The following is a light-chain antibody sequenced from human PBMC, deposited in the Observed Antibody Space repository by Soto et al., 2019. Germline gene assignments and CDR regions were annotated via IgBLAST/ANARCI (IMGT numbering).Light chain of an antibody. CDR2: EVS. V-gene: IGKV2-29*03. Sequence: DVVMSQTALSLSVAPGEPASISCKSSQSLLHITGETFLFWYLQKPGKSPQLLIYEVSTRVSGVPDRFSGSGSGTDFTLKISRVEAEDVGVYYCMQALQNGWTFGQGTKVDIK. CDR1: QSLLHITGETF. J-gene: IGKJ1*01. CDR3: MQALQNGWT.